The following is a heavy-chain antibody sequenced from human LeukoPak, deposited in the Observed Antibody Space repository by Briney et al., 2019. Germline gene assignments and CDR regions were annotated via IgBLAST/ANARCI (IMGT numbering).Heavy chain of an antibody. D-gene: IGHD6-19*01. V-gene: IGHV3-21*01. CDR1: GVTFSSYS. J-gene: IGHJ4*02. CDR2: ISSSSSYI. Sequence: GGSLRLSCAASGVTFSSYSMNWVRQAPGKGVEWVSSISSSSSYIHYADSVRGRFTISRDNAKNSLYLQMNRLRAEDTAVYYCARVREEQWRVNYFDYWGQGALVTLSS. CDR3: ARVREEQWRVNYFDY.